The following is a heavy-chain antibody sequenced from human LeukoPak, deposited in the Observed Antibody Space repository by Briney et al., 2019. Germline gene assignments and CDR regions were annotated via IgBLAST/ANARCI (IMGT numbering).Heavy chain of an antibody. V-gene: IGHV1-2*06. CDR3: ARVRYYGSGSLGDY. J-gene: IGHJ4*02. CDR2: INPNSGGT. Sequence: ASVEVSCKASGYTFTGYYMHWVRQAPGQGLEWMGRINPNSGGTNYAQKLQGRVTMTTDTSTSTAYMELRSLRSDDTAVYYCARVRYYGSGSLGDYWGQGTLVTVSS. D-gene: IGHD3-10*01. CDR1: GYTFTGYY.